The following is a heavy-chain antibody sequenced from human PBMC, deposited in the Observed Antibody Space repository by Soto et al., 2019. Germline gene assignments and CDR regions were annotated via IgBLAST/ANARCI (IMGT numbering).Heavy chain of an antibody. Sequence: NPSETLSLTCTVSGGSVSNSYWGWIRQPPGKGLEWVAYVYYSGSTNYNPSLGSRVTISVDKSKNQFSLKMTSVTGADTAVYYCARGRSNEWELLVPYFDYWGQGNLVTVSS. CDR3: ARGRSNEWELLVPYFDY. V-gene: IGHV4-59*02. CDR1: GGSVSNSY. CDR2: VYYSGST. J-gene: IGHJ4*02. D-gene: IGHD1-26*01.